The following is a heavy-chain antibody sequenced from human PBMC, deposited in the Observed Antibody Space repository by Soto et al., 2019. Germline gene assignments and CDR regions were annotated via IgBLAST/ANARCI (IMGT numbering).Heavy chain of an antibody. Sequence: SGTLSLTCAASGGSISSYYWSWIRQAPGKGLEWIGYIYYSGSTNYNPSLKSRVTISVDTSKNQFSLKLSSVTAADTAVYYCARGARGLIVVPFDYWGQGTLVTVSS. CDR3: ARGARGLIVVPFDY. V-gene: IGHV4-59*01. CDR1: GGSISSYY. CDR2: IYYSGST. J-gene: IGHJ4*02. D-gene: IGHD3-22*01.